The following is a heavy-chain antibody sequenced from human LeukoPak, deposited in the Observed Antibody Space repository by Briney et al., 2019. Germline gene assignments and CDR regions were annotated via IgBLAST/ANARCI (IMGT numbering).Heavy chain of an antibody. CDR2: ISGNGVST. CDR1: GFTFGSYA. V-gene: IGHV3-64*01. J-gene: IGHJ4*02. Sequence: PGGSLRLSCAASGFTFGSYAMSWVRRTPGKGLEYVSVISGNGVSTHYATSVKGRFTISRDNSKNTLYLQMGSLRAEDMAVYYCARDASDIVVVPAAVGPFDLWGQGTLVTVSS. D-gene: IGHD2-2*01. CDR3: ARDASDIVVVPAAVGPFDL.